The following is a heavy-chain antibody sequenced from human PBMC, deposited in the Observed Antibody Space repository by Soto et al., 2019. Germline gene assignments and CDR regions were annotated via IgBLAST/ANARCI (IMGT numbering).Heavy chain of an antibody. CDR2: INPSGGST. Sequence: ASVKVSCKASGYTFTSYYMHWVRQAPGQGLEWMGIINPSGGSTSYAQKFQGRVTMTRDTSTSTVYMELSSLRSEDTAVYYCASAVGTTNPPLNYLDYWDQGTLVTVSS. V-gene: IGHV1-46*01. CDR1: GYTFTSYY. J-gene: IGHJ4*02. D-gene: IGHD1-1*01. CDR3: ASAVGTTNPPLNYLDY.